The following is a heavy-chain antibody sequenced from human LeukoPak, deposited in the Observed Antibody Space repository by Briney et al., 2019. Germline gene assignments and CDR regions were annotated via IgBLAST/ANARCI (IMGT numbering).Heavy chain of an antibody. CDR3: TRHDTAMATDYGMDV. CDR1: GFTFSDYY. Sequence: GGSLRLSCAASGFTFSDYYMSWIRQAPGKGLEWVSYISSRGSTIYYADSVKGRFTISRDNAKNSLYLQMNSLRAEDTAVYYCTRHDTAMATDYGMDVWGQGTTVTVSS. J-gene: IGHJ6*02. CDR2: ISSRGSTI. D-gene: IGHD5-18*01. V-gene: IGHV3-11*01.